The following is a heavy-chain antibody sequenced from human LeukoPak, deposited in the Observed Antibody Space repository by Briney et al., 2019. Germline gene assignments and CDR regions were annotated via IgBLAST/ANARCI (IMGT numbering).Heavy chain of an antibody. J-gene: IGHJ5*02. Sequence: SGPTLLKPTQTLTLTCAFSGFSLSTTGVGVGWIRQPPGEALEWLALIYWNDDKRYSPSLKSRLTITKETSKNQVVLTMTNMDPVDTATYYCAHRAGLGSSWDINFDPWGQGTLVTVSS. CDR3: AHRAGLGSSWDINFDP. V-gene: IGHV2-5*01. CDR1: GFSLSTTGVG. D-gene: IGHD6-13*01. CDR2: IYWNDDK.